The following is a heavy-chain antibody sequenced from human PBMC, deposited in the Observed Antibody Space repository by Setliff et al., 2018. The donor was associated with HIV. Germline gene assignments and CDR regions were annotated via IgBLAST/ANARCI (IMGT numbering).Heavy chain of an antibody. CDR1: GFTFGEYG. J-gene: IGHJ4*02. CDR3: TRGMRPMVKRVPFDY. CDR2: IRSRPFGGTT. D-gene: IGHD2-15*01. Sequence: GGSLRLSCLGSGFTFGEYGMSWFRQAPGKGLEWVGFIRSRPFGGTTEYAASVKGRFTISRDDSESIAYLQMNSLKSADAAVYYCTRGMRPMVKRVPFDYWGQGTLVTVSS. V-gene: IGHV3-49*03.